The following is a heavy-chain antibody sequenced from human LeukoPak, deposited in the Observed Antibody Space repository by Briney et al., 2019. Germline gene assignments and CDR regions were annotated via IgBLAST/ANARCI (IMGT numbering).Heavy chain of an antibody. Sequence: SETLSLTCTVSGGSISTHYWTWIRQPPGKGLEWIGYIYYSGSTNYNPSPKSRVTISVDTSKNQFSLKLTSLTAADTAVYYCAKGGKGFPLGLRFDSWGQGTLVSVSS. CDR2: IYYSGST. CDR1: GGSISTHY. CDR3: AKGGKGFPLGLRFDS. V-gene: IGHV4-59*11. D-gene: IGHD2-21*01. J-gene: IGHJ4*02.